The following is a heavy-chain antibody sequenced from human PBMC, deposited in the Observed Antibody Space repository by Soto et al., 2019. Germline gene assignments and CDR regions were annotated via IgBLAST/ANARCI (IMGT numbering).Heavy chain of an antibody. D-gene: IGHD3-10*01. J-gene: IGHJ6*02. V-gene: IGHV3-11*01. CDR3: ARATYFGSGTYYYYALDV. CDR1: GLTFSDHY. CDR2: ISSSAGTI. Sequence: QVQLVESGGGLVKPGGSLRLSCAASGLTFSDHYMTWIRQAPGKGLEWISYISSSAGTIYYADSVKGRFTISRDNAKNSLYLQMTHLRAEDTAVYYCARATYFGSGTYYYYALDVWGQGTTVTVSS.